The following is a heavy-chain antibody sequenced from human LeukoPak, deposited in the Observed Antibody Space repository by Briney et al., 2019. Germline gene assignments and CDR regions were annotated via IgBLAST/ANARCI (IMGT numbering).Heavy chain of an antibody. D-gene: IGHD5-12*01. Sequence: ASVKVSRKASGGTFSSYAISWVRQAPGQGLEWMGGIIPIFGTANYAQKFQGRVTITADESTSTAYMELSSLRSEDTAVYYCARVSGYKFLHFDYWGQGTLVTVSS. CDR3: ARVSGYKFLHFDY. CDR2: IIPIFGTA. J-gene: IGHJ4*02. V-gene: IGHV1-69*13. CDR1: GGTFSSYA.